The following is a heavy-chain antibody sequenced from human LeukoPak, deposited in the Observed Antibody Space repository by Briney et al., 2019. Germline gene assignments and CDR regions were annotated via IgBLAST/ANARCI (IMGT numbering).Heavy chain of an antibody. J-gene: IGHJ4*02. CDR2: INPNSGGT. CDR1: GYTFTGYY. Sequence: GASVKVSCKASGYTFTGYYMHWVRQAPGQGLEWMGWINPNSGGTNSAQKFQGRVTMTRDTSISTAYMELSRLRSDDTAVYYCARDLRRAARPEFLFDYWGQGTLVTVSS. D-gene: IGHD6-6*01. CDR3: ARDLRRAARPEFLFDY. V-gene: IGHV1-2*02.